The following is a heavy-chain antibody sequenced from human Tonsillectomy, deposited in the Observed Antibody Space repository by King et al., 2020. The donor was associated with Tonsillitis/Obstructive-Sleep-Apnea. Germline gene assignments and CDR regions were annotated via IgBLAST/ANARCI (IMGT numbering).Heavy chain of an antibody. J-gene: IGHJ5*02. CDR2: IYHSGST. CDR3: ASVPDDNLNWFAP. V-gene: IGHV4-38-2*02. Sequence: VQLQESGPGLVKPSETLSLTCTVSGYSISSGYYWGWIRQPPGKGLEWIGSIYHSGSTYYNPSLKSRVTISVDTSKNQFSLKLSSVTAADTAVYYCASVPDDNLNWFAPWARAPWSPSPQ. D-gene: IGHD3-9*01. CDR1: GYSISSGYY.